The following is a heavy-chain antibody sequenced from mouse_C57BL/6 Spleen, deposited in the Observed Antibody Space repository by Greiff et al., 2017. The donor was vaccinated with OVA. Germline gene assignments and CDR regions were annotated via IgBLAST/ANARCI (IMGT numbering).Heavy chain of an antibody. CDR1: GFTFSSYG. J-gene: IGHJ3*01. D-gene: IGHD2-4*01. Sequence: EVQLQESGGDLVKPGGSLKLSCAASGFTFSSYGMSWVRQTPDKRLEWVATISSGGSYTYYPDSVKGRFTISRDTAKNTLYLQLSSLKSEDTAMYYCARIYDYEGGFAYWGQGTLVTVSA. CDR2: ISSGGSYT. V-gene: IGHV5-6*01. CDR3: ARIYDYEGGFAY.